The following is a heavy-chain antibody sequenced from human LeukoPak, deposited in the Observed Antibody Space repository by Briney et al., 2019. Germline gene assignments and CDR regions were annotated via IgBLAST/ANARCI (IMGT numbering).Heavy chain of an antibody. J-gene: IGHJ4*02. CDR1: SGSIRSSSYY. CDR2: IYYTGNT. Sequence: SETLSLTCTVSSGSIRSSSYYWGWIRQPPGEGLEWIGRIYYTGNTYYNPSLKSRVTISVDTSKNHFSLKLSSVTAADTAVYYCAIARHYDSSGYYYFDYWGQGTLVTVSS. V-gene: IGHV4-39*02. D-gene: IGHD3-22*01. CDR3: AIARHYDSSGYYYFDY.